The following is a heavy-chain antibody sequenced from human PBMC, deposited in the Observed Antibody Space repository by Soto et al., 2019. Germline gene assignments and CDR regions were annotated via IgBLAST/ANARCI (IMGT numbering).Heavy chain of an antibody. D-gene: IGHD3-22*01. Sequence: QAQLVQSGPEVKKPGASVKVSCKTSGYRISDYGISWVRQDPGQGVEWLGWISPYSDDTKHAQIVQGRVYMSIDRFNRTAYMDLRSLRTDDTAEYFWARGGYYDSSGSRNYHYYGMNDWGQGTTVTVSS. J-gene: IGHJ6*02. V-gene: IGHV1-18*01. CDR1: GYRISDYG. CDR2: ISPYSDDT. CDR3: ARGGYYDSSGSRNYHYYGMND.